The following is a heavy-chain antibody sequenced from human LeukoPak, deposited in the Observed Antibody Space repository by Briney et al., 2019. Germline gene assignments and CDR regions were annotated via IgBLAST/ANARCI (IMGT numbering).Heavy chain of an antibody. CDR2: MNPNSGNT. V-gene: IGHV1-8*01. CDR1: GYTFTSYD. D-gene: IGHD5-18*01. CDR3: ARVDTAMVTRRNAFDI. Sequence: ASVTVSCKASGYTFTSYDINWVRQATGQGLEWMGWMNPNSGNTGYAQKFQGRVTMTRNTSISTAYMELSSLRSEDTAVYYCARVDTAMVTRRNAFDIWGQGTMVTVSS. J-gene: IGHJ3*02.